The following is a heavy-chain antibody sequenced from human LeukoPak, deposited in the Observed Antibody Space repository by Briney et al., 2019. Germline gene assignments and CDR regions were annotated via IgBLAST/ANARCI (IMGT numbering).Heavy chain of an antibody. J-gene: IGHJ4*02. CDR2: ITASGTAM. Sequence: GGSLRLSCAASGFTFSSYSMNWVRQAPGKGLEWVSHITASGTAMFYADSVKGRFTISRDNAMNSLYLQMNSLRDEDTAVYYCASSGSYRFDYWGQGTLVTVSS. V-gene: IGHV3-48*02. D-gene: IGHD1-26*01. CDR1: GFTFSSYS. CDR3: ASSGSYRFDY.